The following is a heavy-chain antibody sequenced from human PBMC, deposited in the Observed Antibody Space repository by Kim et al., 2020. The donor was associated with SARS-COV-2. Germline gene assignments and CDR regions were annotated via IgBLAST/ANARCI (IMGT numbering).Heavy chain of an antibody. J-gene: IGHJ5*02. CDR2: ISGSGGST. CDR3: ASHGSSSWYYRSLGSAAWFDP. D-gene: IGHD6-13*01. Sequence: GGSLRLSCAASGFTFSSYAMSWVRQAPGKGLEWVSAISGSGGSTYYADSVKGRFTISRDNSKNTLYLQMNSLRAEDTAVYYCASHGSSSWYYRSLGSAAWFDPWGQGTLVTVSS. V-gene: IGHV3-23*01. CDR1: GFTFSSYA.